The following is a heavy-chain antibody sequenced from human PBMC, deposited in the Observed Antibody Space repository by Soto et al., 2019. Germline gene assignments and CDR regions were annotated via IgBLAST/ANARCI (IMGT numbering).Heavy chain of an antibody. CDR1: DFRRGDYG. J-gene: IGHJ4*01. CDR2: ISVDGRDT. CDR3: VRAPAQRPLDF. Sequence: RHWWRAADFRRGDYGGRWISQVPGKGLLWVSRISVDGRDTTYADSVKGRFTISRDNAKNTLYLQMDSLRAEDTAVYYSVRAPAQRPLDFCGHGSLVTV. V-gene: IGHV3-74*03.